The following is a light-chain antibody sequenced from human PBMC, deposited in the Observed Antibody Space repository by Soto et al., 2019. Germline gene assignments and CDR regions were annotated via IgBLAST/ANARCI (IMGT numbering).Light chain of an antibody. CDR1: SSNIGNNY. CDR3: GTWDSSLSAVV. Sequence: QAVVTQPPSVSAAPGQKVTISCSGSSSNIGNNYVSWYQQLPGTGPKLLIYDNNKRPSGIPDRFSGSKSGTSATLGITGLQTGDEADYYCGTWDSSLSAVVFGGGTKLTVL. CDR2: DNN. J-gene: IGLJ2*01. V-gene: IGLV1-51*01.